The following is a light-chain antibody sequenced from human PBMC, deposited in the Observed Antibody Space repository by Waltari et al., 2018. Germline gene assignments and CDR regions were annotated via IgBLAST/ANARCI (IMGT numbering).Light chain of an antibody. Sequence: QSVLTQPPSVSEAPGQRVTISCSGSSSNIGNNAVSWYLQFPGKAPEFLFFYVDLSPSGASARFSGPKSGTSASLAIRGLQSEDEADYFCAAWDDNLTGSYVFGTGTKVTVL. CDR3: AAWDDNLTGSYV. CDR2: YVD. V-gene: IGLV1-36*01. CDR1: SSNIGNNA. J-gene: IGLJ1*01.